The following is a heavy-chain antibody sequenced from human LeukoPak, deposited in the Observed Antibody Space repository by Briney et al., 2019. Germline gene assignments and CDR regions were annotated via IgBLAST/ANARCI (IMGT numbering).Heavy chain of an antibody. CDR1: GGSISSYY. D-gene: IGHD3-10*01. CDR2: IYYSGST. V-gene: IGHV4-59*01. CDR3: ARTPLWFGREDAFDI. J-gene: IGHJ3*02. Sequence: PSETLSLXCTVSGGSISSYYWSWIRQPPGKGLEWIGYIYYSGSTNYYPSLKSRVTISVDTSKNQFSLKLSSVTAADTAVYYCARTPLWFGREDAFDIWGQGTMVTVSS.